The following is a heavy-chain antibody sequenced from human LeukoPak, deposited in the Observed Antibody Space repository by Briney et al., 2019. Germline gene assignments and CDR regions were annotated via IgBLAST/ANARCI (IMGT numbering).Heavy chain of an antibody. CDR3: ARAPIPYDRSRTDYRFDP. D-gene: IGHD3-16*01. V-gene: IGHV4-59*01. J-gene: IGHJ5*02. CDR2: IYNSGST. Sequence: KTSETLSLTCTVSGGSIGSYYWSWIRQPPGKGLEWIGYIYNSGSTNYSPSLKSRVTISVDTSKNQFSLKLTSVTAADTAVYYCARAPIPYDRSRTDYRFDPWGQGTLVTVAS. CDR1: GGSIGSYY.